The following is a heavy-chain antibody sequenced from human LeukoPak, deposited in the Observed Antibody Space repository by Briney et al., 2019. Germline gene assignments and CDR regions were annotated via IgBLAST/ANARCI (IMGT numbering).Heavy chain of an antibody. CDR3: ARDRGAYHYYYYMDV. CDR1: GGTFSSYA. V-gene: IGHV1-2*02. J-gene: IGHJ6*03. D-gene: IGHD3-10*01. Sequence: ASVKVSCKASGGTFSSYAISWVRQAPGQGLEWMGWINPYSGGTNYAQKFQGRVTMTRDTSISTAYMELSRLRSDDTAVYYCARDRGAYHYYYYMDVWGKGTTVTVSS. CDR2: INPYSGGT.